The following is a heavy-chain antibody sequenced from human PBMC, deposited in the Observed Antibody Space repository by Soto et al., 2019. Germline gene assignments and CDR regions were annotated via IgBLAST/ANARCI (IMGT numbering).Heavy chain of an antibody. CDR1: GFSLASRGKC. D-gene: IGHD6-13*01. CDR3: ARMKAGSSVPFDS. V-gene: IGHV2-70*13. CDR2: IDWEDDE. Sequence: SGPTLVNPPQTLTLTCTFSGFSLASRGKCVVLIRQSPGKALEWLALIDWEDDEYYTPSLRTRLTISKDTSKSQVVLTMTNMDAVDTATYYCARMKAGSSVPFDSWGPGVLVTVSS. J-gene: IGHJ4*02.